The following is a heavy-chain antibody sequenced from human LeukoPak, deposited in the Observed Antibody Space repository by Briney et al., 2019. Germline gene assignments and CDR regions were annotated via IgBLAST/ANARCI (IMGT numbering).Heavy chain of an antibody. Sequence: GGSLRLSCAASGFNFSSYARHWVRQAPGEGLEWVGLISYGGIDKSYADSVKGRFTISRDSSKRTLYLQMNSLRAEDTAMYYCARESWSDSVAFDIWGLGTMVIVSS. D-gene: IGHD3-3*01. J-gene: IGHJ3*02. V-gene: IGHV3-30*04. CDR3: ARESWSDSVAFDI. CDR2: ISYGGIDK. CDR1: GFNFSSYA.